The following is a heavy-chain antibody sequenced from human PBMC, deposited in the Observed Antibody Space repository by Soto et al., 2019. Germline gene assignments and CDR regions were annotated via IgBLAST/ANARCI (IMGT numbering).Heavy chain of an antibody. CDR3: ASDLVGASDSYGLDV. CDR1: GFTFSNYG. D-gene: IGHD1-26*01. CDR2: IWHDGNNK. Sequence: QVQLVESGGGVVQPGRSLRLSCAASGFTFSNYGMHWVRQAPGKGLEWVAIIWHDGNNKYYADSVRGRSIISRDNSKNRLYLQMNSLRAEDTAVYYCASDLVGASDSYGLDVWGQGTPVTVSS. V-gene: IGHV3-33*01. J-gene: IGHJ6*02.